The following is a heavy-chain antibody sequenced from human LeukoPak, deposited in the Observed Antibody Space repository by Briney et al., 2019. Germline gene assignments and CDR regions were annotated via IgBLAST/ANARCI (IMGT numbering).Heavy chain of an antibody. CDR1: GGSISSGDYY. V-gene: IGHV4-30-4*01. CDR3: ARGRSGWLLPFDH. J-gene: IGHJ4*02. CDR2: IYYSGST. D-gene: IGHD6-19*01. Sequence: SETLSLTCTVSGGSISSGDYYWSWIRQPPGKGLEWIGYIYYSGSTYYNPSLKSRVIISEDTSKNQFTLKLSSVTAADTAVYYCARGRSGWLLPFDHWGQGTLVTVSS.